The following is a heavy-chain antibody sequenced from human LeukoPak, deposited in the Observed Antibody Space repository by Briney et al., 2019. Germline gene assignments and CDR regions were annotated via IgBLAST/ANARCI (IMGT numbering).Heavy chain of an antibody. V-gene: IGHV4-59*08. J-gene: IGHJ6*02. Sequence: PSETLSLTCTVSGGSINSYYWSWIRQPPGKGLEWIGYIYYSGSTYNPSLKSRVTISIDTSKNQFSLKLSSVTAADTAVYYCARHSPIHYYYYGMDVWGQGTTVTVSS. CDR3: ARHSPIHYYYYGMDV. D-gene: IGHD2-2*02. CDR2: IYYSGST. CDR1: GGSINSYY.